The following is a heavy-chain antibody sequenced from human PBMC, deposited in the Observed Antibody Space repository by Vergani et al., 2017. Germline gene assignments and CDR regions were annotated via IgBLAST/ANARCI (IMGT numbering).Heavy chain of an antibody. CDR1: GGSISSYY. D-gene: IGHD3-3*01. J-gene: IGHJ6*03. Sequence: QVQLQESGPGLVKPSETLSLTCTVSGGSISSYYWSWIRQPPGKGLEWIGYIYYSGSTNYNPSLKSRVTISVDTSKNQFSLKLSSVTAADTAVYYCARDLSEDFWSGYSLLYYYYMDVWGKGTTVTVSS. V-gene: IGHV4-59*01. CDR3: ARDLSEDFWSGYSLLYYYYMDV. CDR2: IYYSGST.